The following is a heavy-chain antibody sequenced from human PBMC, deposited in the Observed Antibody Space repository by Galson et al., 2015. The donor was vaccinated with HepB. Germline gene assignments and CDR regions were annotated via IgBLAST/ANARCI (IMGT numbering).Heavy chain of an antibody. CDR3: ARNMYDYDSSGYWYD. V-gene: IGHV5-51*03. J-gene: IGHJ4*02. D-gene: IGHD3-22*01. Sequence: QSGAEVKKPGESLKISCKGSGYSFTSYWIGWVRQMPGKGLEWMGIIYPGDSDTRYSPSFQGQVTISADKSISTAYLQWSSLKASDTAMYYCARNMYDYDSSGYWYDWGQGTLVTVSS. CDR2: IYPGDSDT. CDR1: GYSFTSYW.